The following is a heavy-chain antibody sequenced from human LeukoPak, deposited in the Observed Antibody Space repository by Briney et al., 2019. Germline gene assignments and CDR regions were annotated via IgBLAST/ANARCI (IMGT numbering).Heavy chain of an antibody. D-gene: IGHD6-13*01. J-gene: IGHJ6*03. CDR2: VDHTGST. CDR1: DDSITMYY. CDR3: AKGRVSSSTWYSTYYYYFYMDL. Sequence: SETLSLTCTVSDDSITMYYWTWIRQPPGKGLEWIGYVDHTGSTNFNPSLNGRVSISRDTTKNLFSLRLRSVTAADTAVYFCAKGRVSSSTWYSTYYYYFYMDLWGKGTTVTVSS. V-gene: IGHV4-59*01.